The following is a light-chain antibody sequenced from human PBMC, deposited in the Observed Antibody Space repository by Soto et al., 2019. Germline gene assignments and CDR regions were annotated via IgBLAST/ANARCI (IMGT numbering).Light chain of an antibody. J-gene: IGLJ2*01. CDR2: GDN. V-gene: IGLV1-40*01. CDR1: DSNIGANYD. Sequence: QSALTQPSSVSGAPGQRVTISCTGSDSNIGANYDVHWYQQLPGTAPKLLIYGDNNRPSGVPDRFSASKSDTSASLTISGLQAEDEADYYCQSHDTSLSGSRIFGGGTKLTVL. CDR3: QSHDTSLSGSRI.